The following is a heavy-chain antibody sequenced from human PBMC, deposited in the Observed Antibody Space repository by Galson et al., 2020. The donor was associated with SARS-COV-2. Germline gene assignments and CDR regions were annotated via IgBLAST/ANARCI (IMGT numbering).Heavy chain of an antibody. CDR1: GFIFSEHG. Sequence: GESLKISCAGSGFIFSEHGMHWVRQAPGKGLEWVAAISHDGRRQYYVDSVKGRFTISRDNSKKELYLQMNSLGAEDTGLYYCAKDYSFWGGPIEKYYFYGVDVWGQGTTVTVSS. D-gene: IGHD3-3*01. J-gene: IGHJ6*02. CDR3: AKDYSFWGGPIEKYYFYGVDV. CDR2: ISHDGRRQ. V-gene: IGHV3-30*18.